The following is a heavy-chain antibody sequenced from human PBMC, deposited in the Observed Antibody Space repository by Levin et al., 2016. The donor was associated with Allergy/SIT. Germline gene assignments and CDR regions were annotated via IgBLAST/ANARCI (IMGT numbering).Heavy chain of an antibody. V-gene: IGHV3-23*01. Sequence: WIRQPPGKGLEWVSAISGSGGSTYYADSVKGRFTISRDNSKNTLYLQMNSLRAEDTAVYYCAKGVRYDILTGYYEAGYYYYGMDVWGQGTTVTVSS. D-gene: IGHD3-9*01. CDR2: ISGSGGST. CDR3: AKGVRYDILTGYYEAGYYYYGMDV. J-gene: IGHJ6*02.